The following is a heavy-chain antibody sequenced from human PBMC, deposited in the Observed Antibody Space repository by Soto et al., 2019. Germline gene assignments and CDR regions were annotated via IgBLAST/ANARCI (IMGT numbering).Heavy chain of an antibody. J-gene: IGHJ4*02. D-gene: IGHD2-2*01. CDR1: GFTFSMSA. CDR2: TGLNGRTT. V-gene: IGHV3-23*01. Sequence: RGSLRLSSAASGFTFSMSAMSWVRQAPGKGLEWVSTTGLNGRTTYYADSVKGRFTVSRDNSKNTLHLQMNSLRAEDTAVYYCATFHSTSRSFYYRGQGTLVIVS. CDR3: ATFHSTSRSFYY.